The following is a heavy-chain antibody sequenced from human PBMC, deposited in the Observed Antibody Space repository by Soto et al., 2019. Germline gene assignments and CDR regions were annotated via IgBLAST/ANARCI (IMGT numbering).Heavy chain of an antibody. D-gene: IGHD5-12*01. CDR3: ARARLRAVYAFDI. Sequence: QVQLQESDAGLVKASQTLSLTCTVSGGAVSSGAYYWTWIRQRPGKGLEWIGYIYYSGSTYYSPSLKSRLSISLDTSNNLFSLRLSSVTAADTAMYYCARARLRAVYAFDIWGQGPMVTVSS. CDR1: GGAVSSGAYY. CDR2: IYYSGST. V-gene: IGHV4-31*03. J-gene: IGHJ3*02.